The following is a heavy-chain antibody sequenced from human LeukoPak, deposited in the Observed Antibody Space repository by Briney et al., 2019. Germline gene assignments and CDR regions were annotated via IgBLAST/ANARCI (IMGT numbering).Heavy chain of an antibody. V-gene: IGHV4-34*12. CDR3: ILREVAGDYFQH. J-gene: IGHJ1*01. CDR1: GGSFSDYY. Sequence: LETLSLTCAVSGGSFSDYYCCWVRQPPGKGLEWIGEIIHSGITNYNPSLKSRVTISQDTTKNQFSLKLSSVTAADTALYYCILREVAGDYFQHWGQGNLVTVSS. CDR2: IIHSGIT. D-gene: IGHD6-19*01.